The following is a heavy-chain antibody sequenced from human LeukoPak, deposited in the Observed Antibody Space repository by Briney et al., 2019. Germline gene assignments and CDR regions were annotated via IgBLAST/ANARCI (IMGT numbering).Heavy chain of an antibody. CDR1: GGSISSGSYY. CDR3: ARHVITMVRGVIDWYFDL. V-gene: IGHV4-61*02. CDR2: IYSSGST. D-gene: IGHD3-10*01. J-gene: IGHJ2*01. Sequence: SETLSLTCTVSGGSISSGSYYWSWIRQPAGKGLEWIGRIYSSGSTNYNPSLESRVTISADTSKNQFSLRLNSVTAADTAVYYCARHVITMVRGVIDWYFDLWGRGTLVTVSS.